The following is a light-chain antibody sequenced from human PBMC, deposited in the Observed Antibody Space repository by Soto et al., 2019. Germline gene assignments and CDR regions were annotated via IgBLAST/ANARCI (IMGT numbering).Light chain of an antibody. CDR1: SSNIGSNT. CDR3: TAWDDSLNGQVV. J-gene: IGLJ2*01. V-gene: IGLV1-44*01. CDR2: SNN. Sequence: QSVLTQPPSASGTPGQRVTISCSGSSSNIGSNTVNWYQQLPGTAPKLLIYSNNQRPSGVPDLFSGSKSGTSASLTISGLQSEDEADYYCTAWDDSLNGQVVFGAGTKVTVL.